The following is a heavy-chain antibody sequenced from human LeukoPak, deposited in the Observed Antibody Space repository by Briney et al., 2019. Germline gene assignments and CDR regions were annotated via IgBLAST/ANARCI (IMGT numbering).Heavy chain of an antibody. CDR3: ARDDYTKGFDH. V-gene: IGHV3-7*05. Sequence: GGSLSLSCAASGFTFSSSWMTWVRQAPGKGLEWVANIKQDGSEKYYVDSGKGRFTISRDNAKNSLYLQLNSLRAEDTAVYYCARDDYTKGFDHWGQGTQVTVSS. CDR1: GFTFSSSW. CDR2: IKQDGSEK. D-gene: IGHD4-11*01. J-gene: IGHJ4*02.